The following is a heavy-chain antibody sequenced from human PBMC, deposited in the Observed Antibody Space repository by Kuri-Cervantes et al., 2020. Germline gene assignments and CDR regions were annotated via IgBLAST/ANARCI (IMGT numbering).Heavy chain of an antibody. CDR3: ARDSGSGSYPHAFDI. CDR1: GYTFTGYY. V-gene: IGHV1-2*02. J-gene: IGHJ3*02. CDR2: INPNSGGT. D-gene: IGHD3-10*01. Sequence: ASVKVSCKASGYTFTGYYMHWVRQAPGQGLEWMGWINPNSGGTNYAQKFQGRVTMTRDMSISTAFMELSRLRSDDTAVYYCARDSGSGSYPHAFDIWGQETMVTVSS.